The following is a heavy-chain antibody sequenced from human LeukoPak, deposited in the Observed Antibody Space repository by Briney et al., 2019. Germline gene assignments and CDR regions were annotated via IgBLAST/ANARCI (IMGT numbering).Heavy chain of an antibody. CDR3: ATDFWSGYYTED. CDR2: ISGSSSGSTSII. J-gene: IGHJ4*02. D-gene: IGHD3-3*01. CDR1: GIIFITYP. Sequence: GGSLRLSCEFSGIIFITYPMSCGRQSPGKGLECSSYISGSSSGSTSIIHYADAVKGRFTISRDNAKNSLHLQMDSLSDEDTAVYYCATDFWSGYYTEDWGQGALVIVSS. V-gene: IGHV3-48*02.